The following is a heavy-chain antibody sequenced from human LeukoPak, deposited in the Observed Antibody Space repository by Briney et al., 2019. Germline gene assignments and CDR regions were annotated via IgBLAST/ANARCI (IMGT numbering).Heavy chain of an antibody. Sequence: SETLSLTCTVSGDSVSSYYWSWIRQPPGKRLEWIGCIYYSESATYNPSLKSRVTISLDTSKNQFFLKLSSVTAADTAVYYCARKRSFDLWGQGTLVSVSS. V-gene: IGHV4-59*02. CDR2: IYYSESA. J-gene: IGHJ4*02. CDR1: GDSVSSYY. D-gene: IGHD3-9*01. CDR3: ARKRSFDL.